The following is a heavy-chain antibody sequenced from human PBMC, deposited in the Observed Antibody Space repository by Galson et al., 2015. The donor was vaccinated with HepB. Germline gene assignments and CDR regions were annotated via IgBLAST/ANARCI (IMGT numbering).Heavy chain of an antibody. J-gene: IGHJ5*02. D-gene: IGHD2-15*01. Sequence: SVKVSCKASGYTFTSYGISWVRQAPGQGLEWMGWISAYSGNTNYAQKLQGRVTMTTDTSTSTAYMELRSLRSDDTAVYYCARDWCSGGSCYSRWFDPWGQGTLVTVSS. CDR1: GYTFTSYG. V-gene: IGHV1-18*04. CDR2: ISAYSGNT. CDR3: ARDWCSGGSCYSRWFDP.